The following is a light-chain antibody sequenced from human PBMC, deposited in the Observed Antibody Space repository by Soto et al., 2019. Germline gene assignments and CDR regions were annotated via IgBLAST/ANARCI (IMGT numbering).Light chain of an antibody. V-gene: IGKV3-11*01. CDR2: DAS. CDR3: QQRNNWPPWT. CDR1: QSVSSY. Sequence: EIVLTQSPATLSLSPGERATLSCRASQSVSSYFAWFQQKPGQAPRLLIYDASNRATGIPARFSGSGSGTDFTPTISSLEPEDFAVYYCQQRNNWPPWTFGQGTKVEIK. J-gene: IGKJ1*01.